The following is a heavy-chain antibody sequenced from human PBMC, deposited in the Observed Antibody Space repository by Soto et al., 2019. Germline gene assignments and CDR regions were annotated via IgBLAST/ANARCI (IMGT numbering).Heavy chain of an antibody. CDR1: GFPFSTYP. CDR3: TRDLSH. J-gene: IGHJ4*02. V-gene: IGHV3-48*02. Sequence: DVQLVESGGGLVQPGGSLRLSCAASGFPFSTYPMHWVRQAPGKGLEWISYINSASTTTFHADSVKGRFTVSRDNAKNSLYLHLTSLIHEDTAVYYCTRDLSHWGQGTRVTVSS. CDR2: INSASTTT.